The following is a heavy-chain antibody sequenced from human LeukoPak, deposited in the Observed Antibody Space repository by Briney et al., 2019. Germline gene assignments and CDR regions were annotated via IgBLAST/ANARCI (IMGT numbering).Heavy chain of an antibody. CDR2: ISWNSGSI. D-gene: IGHD6-6*01. V-gene: IGHV3-9*01. Sequence: QPGRSLRLSCAASGFTFDDYAMHWVRQAPGKGLEWVSGISWNSGSIGYADSVKGRFTISRDNAKNSLYLQMSSLRAEDTALYYCAKGQQAARVYAFDIWGQGTMVTVSS. J-gene: IGHJ3*02. CDR3: AKGQQAARVYAFDI. CDR1: GFTFDDYA.